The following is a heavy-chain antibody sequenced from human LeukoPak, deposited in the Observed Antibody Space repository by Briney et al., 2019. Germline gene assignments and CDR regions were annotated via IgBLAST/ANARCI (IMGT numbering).Heavy chain of an antibody. Sequence: PGGSLTLSCTASGFNFNIFGMYWVRQAPGKGLEWVGFIRYDGTHEKYGDSVKGRFTIFRDNSKNTLYLLTNSVRSEDTAVYYCARDPESNGYSDGSFDYWGQGTLVSVSS. CDR2: IRYDGTHE. J-gene: IGHJ4*02. CDR3: ARDPESNGYSDGSFDY. D-gene: IGHD3-22*01. V-gene: IGHV3-30*02. CDR1: GFNFNIFG.